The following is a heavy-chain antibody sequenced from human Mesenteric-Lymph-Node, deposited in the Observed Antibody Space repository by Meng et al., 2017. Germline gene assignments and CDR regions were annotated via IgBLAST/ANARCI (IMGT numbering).Heavy chain of an antibody. CDR2: ISSSGSTI. CDR1: GFTFSDYY. J-gene: IGHJ4*02. D-gene: IGHD2-15*01. Sequence: GGSLRLSCAASGFTFSDYYMSWIRQAPGKGLEWVSYISSSGSTIYYADSVKGRFTISRDNAKNSLYLQMNSLRADDTAVYYCAKGSHVVVVATEFQFWGQGTLVTVSS. CDR3: AKGSHVVVVATEFQF. V-gene: IGHV3-11*01.